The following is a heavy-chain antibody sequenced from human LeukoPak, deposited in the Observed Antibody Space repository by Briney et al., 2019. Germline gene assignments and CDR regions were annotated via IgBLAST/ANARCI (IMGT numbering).Heavy chain of an antibody. D-gene: IGHD6-19*01. CDR3: ARAVAGTGPHYYYYYMDV. J-gene: IGHJ6*03. CDR2: SYSGGST. CDR1: GFTVSSNY. V-gene: IGHV3-53*01. Sequence: GGSLRLSCAASGFTVSSNYMSWVRQAPGKGLEWVSVSYSGGSTYYADSVKGRFTISKDNSKNQLYLQMNRLRAEDTAVYYWARAVAGTGPHYYYYYMDVWGKGTTVTVSS.